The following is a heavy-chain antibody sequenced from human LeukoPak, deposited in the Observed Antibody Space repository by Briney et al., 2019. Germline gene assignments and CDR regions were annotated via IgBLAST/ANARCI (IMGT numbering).Heavy chain of an antibody. Sequence: PGGSLRLSCAASGFTVSSNYISWVRQAPGKGLEWVSVIYSDGSTYYADSVKGRFTISRDNSKNTLYLQMNSLRAEDTAVYYCAGHSGIQEYFHHWGQGTLVTVSS. CDR2: IYSDGST. CDR1: GFTVSSNY. D-gene: IGHD1-14*01. V-gene: IGHV3-66*04. CDR3: AGHSGIQEYFHH. J-gene: IGHJ1*01.